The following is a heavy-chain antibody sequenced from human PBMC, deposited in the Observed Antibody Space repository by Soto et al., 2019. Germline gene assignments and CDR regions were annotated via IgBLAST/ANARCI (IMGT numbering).Heavy chain of an antibody. V-gene: IGHV4-61*01. D-gene: IGHD2-15*01. CDR1: GGSGSSGTYF. Sequence: TSKTLSLTCTVSGGSGSSGTYFWSWIRQSPGKRLEWIAYIYYSGGTNYNPSLKSRATISVDTSKSQVSLTLTSVTAADAAVYYCARTPHHHSYAIDVWYQGTTLSVSS. CDR3: ARTPHHHSYAIDV. CDR2: IYYSGGT. J-gene: IGHJ6*02.